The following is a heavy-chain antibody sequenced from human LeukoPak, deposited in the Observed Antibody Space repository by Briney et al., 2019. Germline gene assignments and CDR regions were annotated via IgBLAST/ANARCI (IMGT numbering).Heavy chain of an antibody. CDR2: IKQDGSEK. V-gene: IGHV3-7*01. Sequence: GGSLRLSCAASGFTFSSYWMSWVRQAPGKGLEWVANIKQDGSEKYYVDSVKGRFTISRDNAKNSLYLQMNSLRAEDTAVYYCARDQGSYYYDSSGYFVGDYWGQGTLVTVSS. CDR3: ARDQGSYYYDSSGYFVGDY. J-gene: IGHJ4*02. CDR1: GFTFSSYW. D-gene: IGHD3-22*01.